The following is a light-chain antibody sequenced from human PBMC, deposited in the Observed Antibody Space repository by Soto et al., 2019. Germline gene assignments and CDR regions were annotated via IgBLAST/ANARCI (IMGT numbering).Light chain of an antibody. CDR2: DAS. CDR1: QSISSW. V-gene: IGKV1-5*01. CDR3: QQYNRYSLT. J-gene: IGKJ4*01. Sequence: DIQMTQSPSTLSASVGDRVTITCRASQSISSWLAWYQQKPGKAPKLLIYDASSLESGVPSRFSSSGSDTAFTLTINNLQPDDFATYHCQQYNRYSLTFGGGTKVEIK.